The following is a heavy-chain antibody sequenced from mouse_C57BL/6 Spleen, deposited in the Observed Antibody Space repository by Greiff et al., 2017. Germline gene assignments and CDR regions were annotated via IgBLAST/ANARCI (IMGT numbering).Heavy chain of an antibody. D-gene: IGHD2-2*01. Sequence: EVKLVESGGGLVKPGGSLKLSCAASGFTFSSYAMSWVRQTPEKRLEWVATISDGGSYTYYPDNVKGRFTISRDNAKNNLYLQMSHLKSEDTAMYYCARSGYDDGAWFAYWGQGTLVTVSA. CDR2: ISDGGSYT. V-gene: IGHV5-4*03. CDR3: ARSGYDDGAWFAY. J-gene: IGHJ3*01. CDR1: GFTFSSYA.